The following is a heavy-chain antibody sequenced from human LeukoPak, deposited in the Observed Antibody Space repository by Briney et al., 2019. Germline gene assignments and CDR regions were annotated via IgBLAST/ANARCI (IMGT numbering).Heavy chain of an antibody. J-gene: IGHJ4*02. CDR2: INHSGST. D-gene: IGHD3-16*02. V-gene: IGHV4-34*01. Sequence: SETLSLTCAVYGGSFSGYYWSWIRQPPGKGLGWIGEINHSGSTNYNPSPKSRVTISVDTSKNQFSLKLSSVTAADTAVYYCARGSPQNDYVGGSYRPDYYFDYWGQGTLVTVSS. CDR1: GGSFSGYY. CDR3: ARGSPQNDYVGGSYRPDYYFDY.